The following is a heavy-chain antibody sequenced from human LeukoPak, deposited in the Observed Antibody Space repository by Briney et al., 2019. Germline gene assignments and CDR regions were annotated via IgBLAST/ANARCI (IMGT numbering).Heavy chain of an antibody. V-gene: IGHV4-38-2*01. CDR3: AGTTNHYYYYYMDV. CDR1: GYSISSGYY. J-gene: IGHJ6*03. D-gene: IGHD4-11*01. CDR2: IYHSGST. Sequence: SETLSLTCAVSGYSISSGYYWGWIRQPPGKGLEWIGSIYHSGSTYYNPSLKSRVTISVDTSKNQFSLKLSSVTAADTVVYYCAGTTNHYYYYYMDVWGKGTTVTVSS.